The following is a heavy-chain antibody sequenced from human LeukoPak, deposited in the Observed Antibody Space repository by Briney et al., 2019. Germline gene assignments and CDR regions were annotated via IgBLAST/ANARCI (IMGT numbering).Heavy chain of an antibody. CDR1: GFTFTYAY. J-gene: IGHJ1*01. V-gene: IGHV3-15*01. D-gene: IGHD3-10*01. CDR3: TTNAPYYGSGSYFSDFQH. CDR2: IKSKTDGGTT. Sequence: PGGSLRLSCAASGFTFTYAYMSWVRQAPGRGLEWVGRIKSKTDGGTTDYAAPVKGRFTISRDDSNKTLHLQMNSLKTEDTGVYYCTTNAPYYGSGSYFSDFQHWGQGTLVTVPS.